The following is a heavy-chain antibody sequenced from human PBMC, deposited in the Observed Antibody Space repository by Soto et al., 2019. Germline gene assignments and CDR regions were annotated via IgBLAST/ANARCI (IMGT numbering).Heavy chain of an antibody. Sequence: TSETLSLTCTVSGGSISSRGYFCNWIRQHPGKDLEWIGYIYYTGSTSYNPSLESRVTMSIDTSKNQFSLKLSSMTAADTAVYFCARGRSGSYPHHFDSWGQGXLVTVSS. CDR1: GGSISSRGYF. CDR2: IYYTGST. D-gene: IGHD1-26*01. J-gene: IGHJ4*02. CDR3: ARGRSGSYPHHFDS. V-gene: IGHV4-31*03.